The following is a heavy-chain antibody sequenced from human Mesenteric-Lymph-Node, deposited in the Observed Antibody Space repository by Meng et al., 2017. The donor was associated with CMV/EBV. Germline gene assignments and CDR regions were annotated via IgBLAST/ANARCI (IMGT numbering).Heavy chain of an antibody. Sequence: GESLKISCAASGFTFSIYRMSWVRQAPGKGLEWVSGISGRGDSTYYTDSVKGRFTISRDNSKNTVYLQMNSLRVEDTTVYYCAKEKTFEVLVTPNWFDPWGQGTLVTVSS. CDR3: AKEKTFEVLVTPNWFDP. V-gene: IGHV3-23*01. D-gene: IGHD4-23*01. CDR1: GFTFSIYR. J-gene: IGHJ5*02. CDR2: ISGRGDST.